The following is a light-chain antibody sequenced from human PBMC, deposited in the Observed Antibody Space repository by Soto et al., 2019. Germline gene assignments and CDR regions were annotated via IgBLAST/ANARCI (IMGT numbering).Light chain of an antibody. CDR3: HHYTRA. CDR1: QSTSTW. CDR2: DAS. J-gene: IGKJ1*01. V-gene: IGKV1-5*01. Sequence: DIQMTQSPSSLSSSLGDSVTITCRASQSTSTWLAWYQQKPGKAPKLLIFDASTLESGVPTRFSGSASGIEFTLTITSLQPDDFATYYCHHYTRAFGQGTKVDIK.